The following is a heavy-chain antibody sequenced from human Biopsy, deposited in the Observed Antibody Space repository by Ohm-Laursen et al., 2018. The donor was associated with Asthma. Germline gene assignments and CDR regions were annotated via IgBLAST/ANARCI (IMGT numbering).Heavy chain of an antibody. D-gene: IGHD2-21*01. CDR1: GGTFSSDA. CDR3: ARSYCGGDCYSPFDY. J-gene: IGHJ4*02. CDR2: IMPIFGTP. V-gene: IGHV1-69*13. Sequence: SVKVSCKASGGTFSSDAISWVRQAPGQGLEWMGGIMPIFGTPNYAQKFQHRLTITADDSTTTVYMELSSLKLEDTAVYFCARSYCGGDCYSPFDYWGQGSLVTVSS.